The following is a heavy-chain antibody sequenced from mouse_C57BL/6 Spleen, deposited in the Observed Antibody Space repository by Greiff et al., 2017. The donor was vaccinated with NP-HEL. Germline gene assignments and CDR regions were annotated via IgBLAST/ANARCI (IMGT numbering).Heavy chain of an antibody. CDR2: IYPGSGST. J-gene: IGHJ4*01. CDR1: GYTFTSYW. D-gene: IGHD2-4*01. Sequence: VQLQQPGAELVKPGASVKMSCKASGYTFTSYWITWVKQRPGQGLEWIGDIYPGSGSTNYNEKFKSKATLTVDTSSSTAYMQLSSLTSEDSAVYYCARSSDYEWYYAMDYWGQGTSVTVSS. CDR3: ARSSDYEWYYAMDY. V-gene: IGHV1-55*01.